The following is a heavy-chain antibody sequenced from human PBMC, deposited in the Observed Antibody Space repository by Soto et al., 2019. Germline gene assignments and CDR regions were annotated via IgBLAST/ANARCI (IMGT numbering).Heavy chain of an antibody. CDR2: ITASGVTT. J-gene: IGHJ4*02. Sequence: GGSLRLSCAASGFTFSSFAMTWVRQAPGKGLEWVSHITASGVTTYYADSVRGRFTISRDSAKNSLFLQMNSLRAEDTAVYYSARVAYYDRASYFDYWGQGTRVTVSS. CDR3: ARVAYYDRASYFDY. V-gene: IGHV3-48*01. D-gene: IGHD3-3*01. CDR1: GFTFSSFA.